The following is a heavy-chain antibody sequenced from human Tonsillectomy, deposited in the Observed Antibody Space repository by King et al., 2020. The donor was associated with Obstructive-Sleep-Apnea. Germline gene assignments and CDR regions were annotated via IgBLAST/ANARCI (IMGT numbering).Heavy chain of an antibody. CDR3: VHRYYSSDWPYNWFDP. V-gene: IGHV2-5*02. CDR1: GFSLSTSGVG. Sequence: TLKESGPTLVKPTQTLTLTCTFSGFSLSTSGVGVGWIRQPPGKALEWLALIYWDDDKRYRPSLKSRLTITKDTFKNQVVLTMTNMDPVDTATYYCVHRYYSSDWPYNWFDPWGQGTLVTVSS. CDR2: IYWDDDK. D-gene: IGHD6-19*01. J-gene: IGHJ5*02.